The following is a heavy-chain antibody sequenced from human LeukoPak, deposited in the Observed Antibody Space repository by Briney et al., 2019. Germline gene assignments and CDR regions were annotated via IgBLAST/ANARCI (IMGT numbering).Heavy chain of an antibody. CDR2: IWSDGSHK. D-gene: IGHD6-13*01. CDR3: VSAAGAFDM. V-gene: IGHV3-33*01. J-gene: IGHJ3*02. Sequence: GGSLRLSCAASGFTFSSYGMHWIRQAPDKGLEWVAVIWSDGSHKYYADSMKGRFTNSRDNSKNMVYLQMDSLRVEDTAVYYCVSAAGAFDMWGQGTLVTVSS. CDR1: GFTFSSYG.